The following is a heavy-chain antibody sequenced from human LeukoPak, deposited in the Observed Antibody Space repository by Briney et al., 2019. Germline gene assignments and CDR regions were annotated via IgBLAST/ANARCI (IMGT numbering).Heavy chain of an antibody. Sequence: TSETLSLTCTVSGGSISSYYWSWIRQPPGKGLEWIGYIYSSGSINYNPSLKSRVTISVDRSKNQFSLKLSSVTAADTAVYYCARGSGYDPFFDYWGQGTLVTVSS. CDR3: ARGSGYDPFFDY. CDR2: IYSSGSI. J-gene: IGHJ4*02. CDR1: GGSISSYY. V-gene: IGHV4-59*12. D-gene: IGHD5-12*01.